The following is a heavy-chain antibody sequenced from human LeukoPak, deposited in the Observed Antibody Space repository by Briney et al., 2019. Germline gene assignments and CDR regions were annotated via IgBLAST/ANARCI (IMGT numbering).Heavy chain of an antibody. CDR1: GGSISSYY. J-gene: IGHJ3*02. CDR2: IYYSGST. V-gene: IGHV4-59*08. D-gene: IGHD3-22*01. Sequence: PSETLSLTCTVSGGSISSYYWSWIRQPPGKGLEWIGYIYYSGSTNYNPSLKSRVTTSVDTSKNQFSLKLSSVTAADTAVYYCAAEYYYDSSGYRAFDIWGQGTMVTVSS. CDR3: AAEYYYDSSGYRAFDI.